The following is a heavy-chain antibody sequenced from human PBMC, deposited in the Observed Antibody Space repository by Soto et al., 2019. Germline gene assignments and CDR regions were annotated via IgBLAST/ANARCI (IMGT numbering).Heavy chain of an antibody. CDR2: IKQDGSAK. D-gene: IGHD3-22*01. CDR3: ARFYYDSSGYLPSPYYYYYGMDV. J-gene: IGHJ6*02. V-gene: IGHV3-7*04. CDR1: GFTFSSYW. Sequence: EVQLVESGGGLVQPGGSLRLSCAASGFTFSSYWMSWVRQATGKGLEWVANIKQDGSAKYYVDSVKGRFTISRDNAKNSLYLQLNSLRAEDTAVYYCARFYYDSSGYLPSPYYYYYGMDVWGQGTTVTVSS.